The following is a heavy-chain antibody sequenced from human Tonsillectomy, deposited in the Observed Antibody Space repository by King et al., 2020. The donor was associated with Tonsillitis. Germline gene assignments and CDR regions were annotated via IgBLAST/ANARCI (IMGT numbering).Heavy chain of an antibody. V-gene: IGHV4-31*03. J-gene: IGHJ3*02. CDR2: IYYSGSS. CDR1: GDSIRSGVSY. Sequence: QLQESGPGLVMPSQTLSLTCSVSGDSIRSGVSYWNWIRQHPGKGLEWIGHIYYSGSSNYNPSLRSRETTSVDTSKNQFSLKMRSGTAADTAMYFCGRMGQWGDPFDMWGHGTKVTVSS. D-gene: IGHD6-19*01. CDR3: GRMGQWGDPFDM.